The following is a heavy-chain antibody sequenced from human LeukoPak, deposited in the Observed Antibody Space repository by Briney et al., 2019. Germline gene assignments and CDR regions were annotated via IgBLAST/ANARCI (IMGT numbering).Heavy chain of an antibody. CDR2: MNPNSGDT. V-gene: IGHV1-8*02. D-gene: IGHD5-24*01. CDR3: ARGTRTGGDGTAGTFDY. J-gene: IGHJ4*02. Sequence: GASVRVSCKASGGTFSSYAINWVRQATGQGLEWMGWMNPNSGDTGYAQKFQGRVTMTRNTSISTAYMELSSLRSEDTAVYYCARGTRTGGDGTAGTFDYWGQGTLVTVSS. CDR1: GGTFSSYA.